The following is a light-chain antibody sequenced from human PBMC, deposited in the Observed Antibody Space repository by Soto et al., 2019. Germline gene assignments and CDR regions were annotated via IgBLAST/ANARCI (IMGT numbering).Light chain of an antibody. CDR2: EVS. V-gene: IGLV2-14*01. CDR1: SSDVGGYNY. J-gene: IGLJ1*01. CDR3: RSYASSSTYV. Sequence: QSALTQPASVSGAPGQSITISCTGTSSDVGGYNYVSWYQQHPGKAPKLMIYEVSNRPSGVSNRFAGSKSGTTASLTISGLHAEDEADYYCRSYASSSTYVFGTGTKVTVL.